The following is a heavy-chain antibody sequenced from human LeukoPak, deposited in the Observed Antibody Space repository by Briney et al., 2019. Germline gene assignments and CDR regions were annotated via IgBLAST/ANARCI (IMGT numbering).Heavy chain of an antibody. CDR1: GFTFSSYW. Sequence: QPGGSLRLSCAASGFTFSSYWMHWVRQAPGKGLVWVSRINSDGGSTSYADSVKGRFTISRDNAKNTLYPQMNSLRAEDTAVYYCAREPDYYYGMDVWGKGTTVTVSS. V-gene: IGHV3-74*01. CDR3: AREPDYYYGMDV. CDR2: INSDGGST. D-gene: IGHD1-14*01. J-gene: IGHJ6*04.